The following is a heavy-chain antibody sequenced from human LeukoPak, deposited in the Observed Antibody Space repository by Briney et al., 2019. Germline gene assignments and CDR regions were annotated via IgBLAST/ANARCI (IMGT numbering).Heavy chain of an antibody. CDR2: ISSNGGST. CDR3: VKNGYSSSWYFQFDY. D-gene: IGHD6-13*01. CDR1: GFTFSSYA. J-gene: IGHJ4*02. V-gene: IGHV3-64D*09. Sequence: PGGSLRLSCSASGFTFSSYAMHWVRQAPGKGLEYVSAISSNGGSTYYADSVRGRFTISRGNSKNTLYLQMSSLRAEDTAVYYCVKNGYSSSWYFQFDYWGQGTLVTVSS.